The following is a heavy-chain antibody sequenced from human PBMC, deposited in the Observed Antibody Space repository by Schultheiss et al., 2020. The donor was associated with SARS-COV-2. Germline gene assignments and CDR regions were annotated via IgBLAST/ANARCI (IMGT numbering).Heavy chain of an antibody. CDR2: IYHSGST. J-gene: IGHJ4*02. Sequence: SETLSLTCTVSGDSFRGSTHHWAWIRQPPGKGLEWIGSIYHSGSTYSNPSLESRLTLSGDTSKNQFSLRLTSVTPADTAVYYCARHGGRYSIKYHSDSWGQGTQVTVSS. CDR3: ARHGGRYSIKYHSDS. D-gene: IGHD3-10*01. CDR1: GDSFRGSTHH. V-gene: IGHV4-39*01.